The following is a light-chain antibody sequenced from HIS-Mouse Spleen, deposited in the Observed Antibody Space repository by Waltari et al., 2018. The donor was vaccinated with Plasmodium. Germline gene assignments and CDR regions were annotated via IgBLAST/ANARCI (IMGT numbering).Light chain of an antibody. J-gene: IGLJ3*02. V-gene: IGLV2-23*03. Sequence: QSALTQPASVSGSPGQSIPISCTGTSSDVGIYNLVSWYQQHPGKAPKRMIYEGSKRPSGVSNRFSGSKSGNTASLTISGLQAEDEADYYCCSYAGSSTFVFGGGTKLTVL. CDR2: EGS. CDR3: CSYAGSSTFV. CDR1: SSDVGIYNL.